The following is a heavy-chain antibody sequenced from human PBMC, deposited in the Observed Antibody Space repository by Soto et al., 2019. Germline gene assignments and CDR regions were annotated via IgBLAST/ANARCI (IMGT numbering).Heavy chain of an antibody. Sequence: PSETLSLTCAVSGGSISSRKWCSWVRQPPGKGLEWIGEIYHTGNTIYNPSLKSRVTISVDKSKNQFSLRLTSVTAADTAVYYCATLSYSSGPFDYWGQGTLVTVSS. D-gene: IGHD6-19*01. J-gene: IGHJ4*02. CDR3: ATLSYSSGPFDY. CDR1: GGSISSRKW. CDR2: IYHTGNT. V-gene: IGHV4-4*02.